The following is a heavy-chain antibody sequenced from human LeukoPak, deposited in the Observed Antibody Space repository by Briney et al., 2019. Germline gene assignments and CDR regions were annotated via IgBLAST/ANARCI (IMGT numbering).Heavy chain of an antibody. CDR2: IIPIFGTA. V-gene: IGHV1-69*05. D-gene: IGHD3-16*01. CDR1: GGTFSSYA. CDR3: ARLIMITFGGVYYFDY. J-gene: IGHJ4*02. Sequence: SVKVSCKASGGTFSSYAISWVRQAPGQGLEWMGGIIPIFGTANYAQKFQGRVTITTDESTSTAYMELSSLRSEDTAVYYCARLIMITFGGVYYFDYWGQGTLVTVSS.